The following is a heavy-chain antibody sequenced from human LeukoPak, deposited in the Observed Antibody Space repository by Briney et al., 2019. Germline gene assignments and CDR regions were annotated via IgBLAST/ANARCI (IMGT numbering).Heavy chain of an antibody. Sequence: SETLSLTCSVSGGSIRNYFWSWIRQPAGKGLEWIGRIYTSGSTDYNPSLRSRVTMSVDTSRNQFSLKLTSVTAVDTAVYYCARGNVDLDNWGQGTLVTVSS. CDR1: GGSIRNYF. D-gene: IGHD4-11*01. J-gene: IGHJ4*02. V-gene: IGHV4-4*07. CDR3: ARGNVDLDN. CDR2: IYTSGST.